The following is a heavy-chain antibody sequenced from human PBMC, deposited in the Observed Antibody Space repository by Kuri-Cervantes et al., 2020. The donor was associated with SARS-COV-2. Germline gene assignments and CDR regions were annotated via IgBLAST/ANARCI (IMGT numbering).Heavy chain of an antibody. V-gene: IGHV1-18*04. CDR2: ISAYNGNT. CDR3: ARGLVTIFGVVNDAFDI. CDR1: GYTSTSYG. J-gene: IGHJ3*02. D-gene: IGHD3-3*01. Sequence: ASVKVSCKASGYTSTSYGISWVRQAPGQGLEWMGWISAYNGNTNYAQKLQGRVTMTTDTSTSTAYMELRSLRSDDTAVYYCARGLVTIFGVVNDAFDIWGQGTMVTVSS.